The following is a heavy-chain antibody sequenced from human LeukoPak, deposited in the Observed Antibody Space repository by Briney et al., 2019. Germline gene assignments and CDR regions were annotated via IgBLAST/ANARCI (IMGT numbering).Heavy chain of an antibody. Sequence: SGGSLRLSCAASGFTFSNFAMHWVRRAPGKGLEWVAVISYDGDNEYYADSVKGQFTISRDNSKDRLYLQMNSLRPEDTAMYYCARVRGGRSWYYYGMDVWGRGTTVTVSS. CDR3: ARVRGGRSWYYYGMDV. D-gene: IGHD3-16*01. CDR1: GFTFSNFA. V-gene: IGHV3-30-3*01. J-gene: IGHJ6*02. CDR2: ISYDGDNE.